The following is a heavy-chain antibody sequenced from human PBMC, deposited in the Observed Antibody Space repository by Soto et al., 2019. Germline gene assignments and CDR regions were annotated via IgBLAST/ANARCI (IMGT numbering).Heavy chain of an antibody. CDR2: VTGSGGST. V-gene: IGHV3-23*01. Sequence: EVQLLESGGGLVQPGASLRLSCAASGFTFSSYAMNWVRQAPGKGLEWVSTVTGSGGSTYYADSVRGRFTISRDNSKNTLWLQMNSLRDDDTAVYYCARSHGNPLFDYWGQGTLVTVSS. J-gene: IGHJ4*02. CDR3: ARSHGNPLFDY. CDR1: GFTFSSYA.